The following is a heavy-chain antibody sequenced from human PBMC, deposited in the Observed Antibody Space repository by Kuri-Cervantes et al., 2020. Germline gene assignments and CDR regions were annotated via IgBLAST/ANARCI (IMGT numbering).Heavy chain of an antibody. CDR1: GFTFSNAW. V-gene: IGHV3-20*04. CDR3: ARILGVPAAPNWFGP. D-gene: IGHD2-2*01. Sequence: GGSLRLSCAASGFTFSNAWMSWVRQAPGKGLEWVSGISWNSGSIGYADSVKGRFTISRDNAKNSLYLQMSSLRAEDTAVYYCARILGVPAAPNWFGPWGQGTLVTVSS. J-gene: IGHJ5*02. CDR2: ISWNSGSI.